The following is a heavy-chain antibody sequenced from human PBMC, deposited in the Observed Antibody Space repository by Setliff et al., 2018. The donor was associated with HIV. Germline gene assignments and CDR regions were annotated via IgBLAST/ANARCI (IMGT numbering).Heavy chain of an antibody. CDR1: GGSISSGGYY. V-gene: IGHV4-31*03. CDR3: ARDRRNTYYYESSGYSGAFDI. D-gene: IGHD3-22*01. J-gene: IGHJ3*02. CDR2: IYYSGST. Sequence: SETLSLTCTVSGGSISSGGYYWSWIRQHPGKGLEWMGFIYYSGSTYYNPSLKSRVTISVDTSKNQFSLKLSSVTAADTAVYYCARDRRNTYYYESSGYSGAFDIWGQGTMVTVSS.